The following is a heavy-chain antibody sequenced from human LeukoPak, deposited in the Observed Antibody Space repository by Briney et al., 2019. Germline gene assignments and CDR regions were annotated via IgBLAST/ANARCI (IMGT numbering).Heavy chain of an antibody. V-gene: IGHV3-11*04. Sequence: GGSLRLTCASCGFTFSDYYMSWIRQAPGKGLEWVSYISSSGSTIYYADSVKGRFTISRDNAKNSLYLQMNSLRAEDTAVYYCARDRRVRGAFDPWGQGTLVTVSS. CDR3: ARDRRVRGAFDP. D-gene: IGHD3-10*01. J-gene: IGHJ5*02. CDR2: ISSSGSTI. CDR1: GFTFSDYY.